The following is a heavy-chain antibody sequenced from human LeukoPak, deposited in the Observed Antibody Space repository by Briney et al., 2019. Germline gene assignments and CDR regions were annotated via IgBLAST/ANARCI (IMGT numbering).Heavy chain of an antibody. J-gene: IGHJ6*03. D-gene: IGHD4-11*01. Sequence: SGPALVKPTQTLTLTCTFSGFSLSTSGMCVSWIRQPPGKALEWLARIDWDDDKYYSTSLKTRLTISKDTSKNQVVLTMTNMDPVDTATYYCAQGGLQYRDYYYYYYMDVWGRGTTVTVSS. CDR3: AQGGLQYRDYYYYYYMDV. V-gene: IGHV2-70*11. CDR1: GFSLSTSGMC. CDR2: IDWDDDK.